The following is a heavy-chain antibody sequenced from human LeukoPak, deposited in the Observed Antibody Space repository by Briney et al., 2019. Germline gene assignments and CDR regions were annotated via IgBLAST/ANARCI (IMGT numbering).Heavy chain of an antibody. V-gene: IGHV3-9*01. D-gene: IGHD2-2*01. CDR1: GFTFDDYA. J-gene: IGHJ6*02. CDR2: ISWNSGSI. Sequence: GRSLRLSCAASGFTFDDYAMHWVRQAPGNGLEWVSGISWNSGSIGYADSVKGRFTISRDNAKNSLYLQMNSLRAEDTALYYCAKEGIRIPAARKYYYYGMDVWGQGTTVTVSS. CDR3: AKEGIRIPAARKYYYYGMDV.